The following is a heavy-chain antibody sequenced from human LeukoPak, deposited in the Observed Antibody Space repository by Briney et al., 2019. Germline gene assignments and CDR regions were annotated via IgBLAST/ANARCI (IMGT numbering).Heavy chain of an antibody. V-gene: IGHV3-33*01. CDR2: MWYDGRNK. J-gene: IGHJ3*02. CDR3: ERVGDTEAFDI. D-gene: IGHD1-26*01. Sequence: PGGSLRLSCAASGFTLSSFGMVWVRQAPGKGLEWVTLMWYDGRNKYYADSVKGRFTISRDNSKNTVYLQMNSLRGEDTAVYYCERVGDTEAFDIWGQGTRVTVSS. CDR1: GFTLSSFG.